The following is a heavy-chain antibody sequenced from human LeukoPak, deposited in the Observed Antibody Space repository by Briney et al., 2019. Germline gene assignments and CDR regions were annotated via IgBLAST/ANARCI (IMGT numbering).Heavy chain of an antibody. J-gene: IGHJ3*02. V-gene: IGHV4-4*07. CDR3: AREGSSSGWRPFDI. D-gene: IGHD6-19*01. CDR1: GGSISSYY. CDR2: IKNSGNT. Sequence: PSEPLSFTCTVSGGSISSYYWSWLRQPAGKGLEWLGRIKNSGNTNYNPSLESRVTLSLDTSKNQFSLNLSSVTAADTAVYYCAREGSSSGWRPFDIWGQGTVVTVSS.